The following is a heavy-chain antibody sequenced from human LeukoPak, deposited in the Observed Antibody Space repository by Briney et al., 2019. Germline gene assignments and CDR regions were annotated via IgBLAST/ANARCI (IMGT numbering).Heavy chain of an antibody. V-gene: IGHV1-46*01. CDR3: ARRGGSSWENYYYYMDV. J-gene: IGHJ6*03. Sequence: ASVKVSCKASGYTFTGYYMHWVRQAPGQGLEWMGIINPSGGSTSYAQKFQGRVTLTRDMSTSTVYMELSSLRSKDTAVYYCARRGGSSWENYYYYMDVWGKGTTVTVSS. CDR1: GYTFTGYY. D-gene: IGHD6-13*01. CDR2: INPSGGST.